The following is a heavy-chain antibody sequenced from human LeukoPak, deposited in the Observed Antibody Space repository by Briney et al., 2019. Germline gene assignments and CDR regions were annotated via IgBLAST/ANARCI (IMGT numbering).Heavy chain of an antibody. J-gene: IGHJ5*02. V-gene: IGHV3-53*05. CDR3: ARNWFDP. CDR2: IYSGGST. Sequence: GGSLRLSCAASGFTVSSGYMSWVRQAPGKGLEWVSVIYSGGSTYYADSVKGRFTITRDKSKNTVYLQMNSLRFEDTAMCYCARNWFDPWGQGTLVTVSS. CDR1: GFTVSSGY.